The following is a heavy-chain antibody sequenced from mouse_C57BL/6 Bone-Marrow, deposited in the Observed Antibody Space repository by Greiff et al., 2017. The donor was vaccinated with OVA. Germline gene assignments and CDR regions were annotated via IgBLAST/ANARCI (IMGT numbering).Heavy chain of an antibody. D-gene: IGHD1-1*01. CDR1: GYTFTSYW. J-gene: IGHJ3*01. V-gene: IGHV1-72*01. CDR2: IDPNSGGT. Sequence: QVQLQQPGAELVKPGASVKLSCKASGYTFTSYWMHWVKQRPGRGLEWIGRIDPNSGGTKYNEKFKSKATLTVDTPSSTAYMQLSSLTSEDSAVYYCARSLFITTVVPFAYWGQGTLVTVSA. CDR3: ARSLFITTVVPFAY.